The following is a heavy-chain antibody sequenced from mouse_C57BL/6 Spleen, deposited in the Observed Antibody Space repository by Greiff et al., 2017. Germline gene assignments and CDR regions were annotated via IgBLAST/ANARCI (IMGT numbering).Heavy chain of an antibody. V-gene: IGHV1-26*01. D-gene: IGHD1-1*01. Sequence: VQLQQSGPELVKPGASVKISCKASGYTFTDYYMNWVKQSHGKSLEWIGDINPNNGGTSYNQKFKGKATLTVDKSSSTAYMELRSLTSEDSAVYYCASPIYYYGSSYWYFDVWGTGTTVTVSS. CDR1: GYTFTDYY. J-gene: IGHJ1*03. CDR2: INPNNGGT. CDR3: ASPIYYYGSSYWYFDV.